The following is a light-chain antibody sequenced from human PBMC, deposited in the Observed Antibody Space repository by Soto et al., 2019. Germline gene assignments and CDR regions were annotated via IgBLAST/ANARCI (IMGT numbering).Light chain of an antibody. CDR1: QSISSW. J-gene: IGKJ1*01. V-gene: IGKV1-5*01. CDR3: QQYNSYSPWT. Sequence: DIQMTQSPSTLSASVGDRVTITCRARQSISSWLAWYQQKPGKAPKLLIYDASSLESGVPSRFSGSGSGTEFTLTISSLQPDDFATYYCQQYNSYSPWTFGQGTKVDSK. CDR2: DAS.